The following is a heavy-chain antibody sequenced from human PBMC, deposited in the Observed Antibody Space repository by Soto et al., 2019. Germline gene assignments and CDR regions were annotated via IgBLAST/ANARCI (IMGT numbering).Heavy chain of an antibody. V-gene: IGHV4-4*07. J-gene: IGHJ3*02. D-gene: IGHD3-16*02. CDR2: IYTSGST. Sequence: QVQLQESGPGLVKPSETLSLTCTVSGGSISSYYWSWIRQPAGKGLEWIGRIYTSGSTNYNPSLKSRVTMSVDTSKNQFSLKLSSVTAADTAVYYCAGDKDYDYVWGSYRYNHAFDIWGQGTMVTVSS. CDR1: GGSISSYY. CDR3: AGDKDYDYVWGSYRYNHAFDI.